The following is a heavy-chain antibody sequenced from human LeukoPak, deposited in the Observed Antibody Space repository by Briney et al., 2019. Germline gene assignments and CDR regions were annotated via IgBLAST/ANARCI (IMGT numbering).Heavy chain of an antibody. CDR3: AKGIYSSGWSYFDY. Sequence: GGSLRLSCAASGFTFSNSAMSWVRQAPGKGLEWVSPLSGSGITTYYADSVKGGFTTSRDNSKNTLYLQMNSLRAEDTAVYYCAKGIYSSGWSYFDYWGHGTLVTVSS. V-gene: IGHV3-23*01. D-gene: IGHD6-19*01. CDR2: LSGSGITT. CDR1: GFTFSNSA. J-gene: IGHJ4*01.